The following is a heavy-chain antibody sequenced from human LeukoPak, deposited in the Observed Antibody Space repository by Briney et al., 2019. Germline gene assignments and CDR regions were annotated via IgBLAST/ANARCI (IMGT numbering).Heavy chain of an antibody. CDR1: GGTFNNYA. D-gene: IGHD3-10*01. J-gene: IGHJ4*02. Sequence: SVTVSCKASGGTFNNYAISWVRQAPGQGLEWMGGIIPIFGTANYAQKFQGRVTITADESTSTAYMELSSLRSEDTAVYYCARAIVLGLVTMVRGVENYYFDYWGQGTLVTVSS. V-gene: IGHV1-69*13. CDR3: ARAIVLGLVTMVRGVENYYFDY. CDR2: IIPIFGTA.